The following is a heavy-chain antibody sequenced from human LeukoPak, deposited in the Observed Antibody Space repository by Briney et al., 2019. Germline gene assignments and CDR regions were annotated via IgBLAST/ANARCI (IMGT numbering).Heavy chain of an antibody. CDR3: ASLGYCSGGSCYARRDY. D-gene: IGHD2-15*01. J-gene: IGHJ4*02. Sequence: GGSLRLSCAASGFIVSDNYMNWVRQAPGEGLEWVSVIYSGGTTYYADSVKGRFTISRDNAKNSLYLQMNSLRAEDTALYYCASLGYCSGGSCYARRDYWGQGTLVTVSS. V-gene: IGHV3-53*01. CDR1: GFIVSDNY. CDR2: IYSGGTT.